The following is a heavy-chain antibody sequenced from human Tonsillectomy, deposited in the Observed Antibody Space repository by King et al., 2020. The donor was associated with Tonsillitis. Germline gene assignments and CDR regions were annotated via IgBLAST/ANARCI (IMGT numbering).Heavy chain of an antibody. CDR3: ARADYSTTHHVYGDWFDP. CDR1: GFSLSTDGVG. Sequence: TLKESGPTLVKPTQTLTLTCTVSGFSLSTDGVGVAWIRQPPGKALEWLAIIYWDDDKHYTSSLRRGLTITKDTSQNQVVLTLTNMDPVDTATYYCARADYSTTHHVYGDWFDPWGQGTLVTVSS. D-gene: IGHD4-11*01. V-gene: IGHV2-5*02. J-gene: IGHJ5*02. CDR2: IYWDDDK.